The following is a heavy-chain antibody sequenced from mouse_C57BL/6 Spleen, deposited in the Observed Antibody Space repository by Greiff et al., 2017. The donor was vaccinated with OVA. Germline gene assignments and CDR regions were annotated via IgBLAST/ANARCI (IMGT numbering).Heavy chain of an antibody. J-gene: IGHJ4*01. CDR1: LFTFSSYA. Sequence: EVMLVESGGGLVKPGGSLKLSCAASLFTFSSYAMSWVRQTPEKRLEWVATISDGGSYTYYPDNVKGRFTISRDNAKNNLYLQMSHLKSEDTAMYYCAREGRYYAMDYWGQGTSVTVSS. D-gene: IGHD3-3*01. CDR3: AREGRYYAMDY. CDR2: ISDGGSYT. V-gene: IGHV5-4*01.